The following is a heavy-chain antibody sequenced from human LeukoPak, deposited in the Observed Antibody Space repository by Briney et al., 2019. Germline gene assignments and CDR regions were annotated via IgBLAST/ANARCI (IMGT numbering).Heavy chain of an antibody. J-gene: IGHJ3*02. CDR2: IIPIFGTA. CDR3: ARGTYMDTAMSSILDAFDI. Sequence: SVKVSCKASGGIFSSYAISWVRQAPGQGLEWMGGIIPIFGTANYAQKFQGRVTITTDESTSTAYMELSSLRSEDTAVYYCARGTYMDTAMSSILDAFDIWGQGTMVTVSS. V-gene: IGHV1-69*05. CDR1: GGIFSSYA. D-gene: IGHD5-18*01.